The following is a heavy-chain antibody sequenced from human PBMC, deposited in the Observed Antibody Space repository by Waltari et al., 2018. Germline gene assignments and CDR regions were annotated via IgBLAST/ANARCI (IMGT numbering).Heavy chain of an antibody. V-gene: IGHV1-69*12. CDR2: IIPSFGTA. Sequence: QVQLVQSGAEVKKPGSSVKVSCKASGGTFSSYAISWVRQAPGQGFKWMGGIIPSFGTANYAQKFQGRVTITADESTSTAYMELSSLRSEDTAVYYCARGTMIVVAPYYFDYWGQGTLVTVSS. J-gene: IGHJ4*02. D-gene: IGHD3-22*01. CDR1: GGTFSSYA. CDR3: ARGTMIVVAPYYFDY.